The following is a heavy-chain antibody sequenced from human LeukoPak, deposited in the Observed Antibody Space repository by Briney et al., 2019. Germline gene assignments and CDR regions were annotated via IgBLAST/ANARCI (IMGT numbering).Heavy chain of an antibody. Sequence: GGSLRLSCAASGFTFSSYGMHWVLQAPGKGLEWVAVIWYDGSNKYYADSVKGRFTISRDNSKNTLYLQMNSLRAEDTAVYYCARGYCSGGSCYHYGMDVWGQGTTVTVSS. CDR2: IWYDGSNK. J-gene: IGHJ6*02. CDR1: GFTFSSYG. D-gene: IGHD2-15*01. V-gene: IGHV3-33*01. CDR3: ARGYCSGGSCYHYGMDV.